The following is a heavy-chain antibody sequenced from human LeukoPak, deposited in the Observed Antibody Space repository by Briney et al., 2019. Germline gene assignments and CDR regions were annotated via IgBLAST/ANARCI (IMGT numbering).Heavy chain of an antibody. Sequence: PGGSLRLSCAVSGITLSNYGMSWVRQAPGKGLEWVAGISDRGSRTNYADSVKGRFTISTDHPKNSLYLQMNSLRAEDTAVYYCARVGGGWFDPWGQGTLVTVSS. CDR1: GITLSNYG. CDR3: ARVGGGWFDP. J-gene: IGHJ5*02. V-gene: IGHV3-23*01. D-gene: IGHD3-16*01. CDR2: ISDRGSRT.